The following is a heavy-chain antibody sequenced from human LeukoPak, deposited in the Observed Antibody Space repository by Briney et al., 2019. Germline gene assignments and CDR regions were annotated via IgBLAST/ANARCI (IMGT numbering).Heavy chain of an antibody. J-gene: IGHJ6*03. V-gene: IGHV3-15*01. CDR1: GITFSNSW. D-gene: IGHD3-9*01. CDR3: TTVGRKGIVIDIFTGYRHSGYYYYMDV. CDR2: IKIKTGGRTT. Sequence: GGSLRLSCAASGITFSNSWMRSGRQAPGKGLEWVFRIKIKTGGRTTDSAAPVEGRFTISRADSKTTLYLQMNSLKTDDTAVYYCTTVGRKGIVIDIFTGYRHSGYYYYMDVGGKGTTVTVS.